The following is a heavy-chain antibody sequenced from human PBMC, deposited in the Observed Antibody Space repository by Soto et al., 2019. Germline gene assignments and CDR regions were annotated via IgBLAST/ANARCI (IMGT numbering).Heavy chain of an antibody. CDR3: AKLPGYSSSGANYYYYGMDV. CDR1: GFPFSSYG. D-gene: IGHD6-13*01. J-gene: IGHJ6*02. V-gene: IGHV3-30*18. Sequence: GGSLSLSCAASGFPFSSYGMHWVRQAPGKGLEWVAVISYDGSNKYYADSVKGRFTISRDNSKNTLYLQMNSLRAEDTAVYYYAKLPGYSSSGANYYYYGMDVWGQGTTVTVSS. CDR2: ISYDGSNK.